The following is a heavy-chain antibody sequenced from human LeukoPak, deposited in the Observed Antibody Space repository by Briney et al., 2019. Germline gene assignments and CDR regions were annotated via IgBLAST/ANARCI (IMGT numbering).Heavy chain of an antibody. D-gene: IGHD3-9*01. CDR2: ISWDGGST. V-gene: IGHV3-43*01. J-gene: IGHJ4*02. Sequence: PGGSLRLSCAASGFTLDDYTMHWVRQAPGKGLEWVSLISWDGGSTYYADSVKGRFTISRDNSKNTLYLQMNSLRAEDTAVYYCANSELRYFDWLFAYWGQGTLVTVSS. CDR3: ANSELRYFDWLFAY. CDR1: GFTLDDYT.